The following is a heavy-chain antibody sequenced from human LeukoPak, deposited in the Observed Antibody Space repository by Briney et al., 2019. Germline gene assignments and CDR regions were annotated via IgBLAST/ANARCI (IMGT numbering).Heavy chain of an antibody. Sequence: PSDTLSLTCTVSGGSISSYYWSWIRQPPGKGLEWIGYIYTIGSTNYSPSLESRVTISVDTSKNQFSLKLSSVTAADTAVYYCARGRWLVSNWFDPWGQGTLVTVSS. CDR2: IYTIGST. CDR1: GGSISSYY. J-gene: IGHJ5*02. V-gene: IGHV4-4*09. D-gene: IGHD6-19*01. CDR3: ARGRWLVSNWFDP.